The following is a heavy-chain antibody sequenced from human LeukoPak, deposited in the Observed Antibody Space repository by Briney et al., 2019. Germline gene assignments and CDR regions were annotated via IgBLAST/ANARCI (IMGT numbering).Heavy chain of an antibody. CDR3: ATPGYYYDSSGYYNH. CDR1: GYTFTSYY. CDR2: INPSGGST. Sequence: GASVKVSCKASGYTFTSYYMHWVRQAPGQGLEWMGIINPSGGSTSYAQKFQGRVTMTRDMSTSTVYMELSSLRSEDTAVYYCATPGYYYDSSGYYNHWGQGTLVTVSS. J-gene: IGHJ5*02. V-gene: IGHV1-46*01. D-gene: IGHD3-22*01.